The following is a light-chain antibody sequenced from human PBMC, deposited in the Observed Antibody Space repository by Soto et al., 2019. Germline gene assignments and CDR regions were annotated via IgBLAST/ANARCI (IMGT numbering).Light chain of an antibody. CDR1: QSISSY. J-gene: IGKJ2*01. Sequence: DIQMTQSPSSLSASVGDRVTITCRASQSISSYLNWYQQTPGKAPKLLIYAASSLQSGVPSRFSGSGSGTDFTLTISSLQPEDFATYYCQQSYSLPRTFGQGTKREIK. V-gene: IGKV1-39*01. CDR2: AAS. CDR3: QQSYSLPRT.